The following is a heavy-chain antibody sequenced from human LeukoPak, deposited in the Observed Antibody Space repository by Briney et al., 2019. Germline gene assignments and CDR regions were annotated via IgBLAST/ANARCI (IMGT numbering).Heavy chain of an antibody. J-gene: IGHJ5*02. CDR3: ARDRRNWNYGWFDP. CDR2: ISTSNSYI. Sequence: GGSLRLSCSASGFTFSSYPFNWVRQAPGKGLEWVSSISTSNSYIYYADSVKGRFTISRDNAKNSLYLQMNSLRAEDTAVYYCARDRRNWNYGWFDPWGQGTLVTVSS. CDR1: GFTFSSYP. V-gene: IGHV3-21*01. D-gene: IGHD1-7*01.